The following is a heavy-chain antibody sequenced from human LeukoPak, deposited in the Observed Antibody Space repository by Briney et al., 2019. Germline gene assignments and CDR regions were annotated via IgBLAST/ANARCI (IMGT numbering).Heavy chain of an antibody. CDR1: GFTFSSYS. D-gene: IGHD2-15*01. Sequence: GGSLRLSCAASGFTFSSYSMNWVRQAPGKGLEGVSSISSSSSYIYYADSVKGRFTISRDNAKNSLYLQMNSLRAEDTAVYYCARDYCSGGSCYQVLTWGQGTLVTVSS. V-gene: IGHV3-21*01. CDR2: ISSSSSYI. J-gene: IGHJ5*02. CDR3: ARDYCSGGSCYQVLT.